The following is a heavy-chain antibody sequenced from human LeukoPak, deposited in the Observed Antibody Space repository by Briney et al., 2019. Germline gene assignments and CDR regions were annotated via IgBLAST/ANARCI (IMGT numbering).Heavy chain of an antibody. CDR2: ISYDGSNK. CDR3: ARGSSGIAARLAFDY. J-gene: IGHJ4*02. D-gene: IGHD6-6*01. Sequence: GGSLRLSCAASGFTFSSYAMHWVRQAPGKGLEWVAVISYDGSNKYYADSVKGRFTISRDNSKNTLYLQMNSLRAEDTAVYYCARGSSGIAARLAFDYWGQGTLVTVSS. V-gene: IGHV3-30*04. CDR1: GFTFSSYA.